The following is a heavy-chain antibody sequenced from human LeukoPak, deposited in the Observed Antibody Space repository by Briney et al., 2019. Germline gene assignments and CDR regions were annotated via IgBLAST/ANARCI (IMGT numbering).Heavy chain of an antibody. Sequence: PGGSLRLSCVASDFMFSDYWMSWVRQAPGKGPEWVANINKDGSEEHYVDSVKGRFTVSRDNAKNSLFLQMNSLRAEDTAVYYCARTSGELTPRAFDIWGQGTMVTVSS. CDR3: ARTSGELTPRAFDI. CDR1: DFMFSDYW. D-gene: IGHD3-16*01. J-gene: IGHJ3*02. V-gene: IGHV3-7*01. CDR2: INKDGSEE.